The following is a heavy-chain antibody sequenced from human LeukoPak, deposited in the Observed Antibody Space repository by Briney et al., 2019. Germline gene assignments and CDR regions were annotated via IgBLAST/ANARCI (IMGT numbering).Heavy chain of an antibody. CDR3: AKAGRGASCYDYMGV. Sequence: GGSLRLSCAASGFTFSNYGMTWVRQAPGKGLEWVSVISGNGGNTYYADSVKGRFTISRDNSKDTLYLQMNSLRAEDTALYYCAKAGRGASCYDYMGVWGKGTTVTVSS. D-gene: IGHD2-2*01. V-gene: IGHV3-23*01. CDR1: GFTFSNYG. J-gene: IGHJ6*03. CDR2: ISGNGGNT.